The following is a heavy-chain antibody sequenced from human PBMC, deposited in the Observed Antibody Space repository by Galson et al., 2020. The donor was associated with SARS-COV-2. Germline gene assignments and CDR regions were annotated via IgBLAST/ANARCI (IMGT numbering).Heavy chain of an antibody. Sequence: ASVKVSCKVSGNTLTELSMHWVRQAPGKGLEWMGGFDPEDGETIYAQKFQGRVTMTEDTSTDTAYIELSSLRSEDTAVYYCATAPVVPAAIGIHNWFDPWGQGTLVTVSS. V-gene: IGHV1-24*01. CDR2: FDPEDGET. J-gene: IGHJ5*02. CDR3: ATAPVVPAAIGIHNWFDP. D-gene: IGHD2-2*02. CDR1: GNTLTELS.